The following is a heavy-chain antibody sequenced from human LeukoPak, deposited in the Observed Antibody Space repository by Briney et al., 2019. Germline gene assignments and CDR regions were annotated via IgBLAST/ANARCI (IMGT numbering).Heavy chain of an antibody. CDR2: IYTSGST. CDR1: GGSISSYY. Sequence: SETLSLTCIVSGGSISSYYWSWIRQPAGKGLEWIGRIYTSGSTNYNPSLKSRVTMSVDTSKNQFSLKLSSVTAADTAVYYCARVPYYDSSGQSAFDIWGQGTMVTVSS. V-gene: IGHV4-4*07. J-gene: IGHJ3*02. D-gene: IGHD3-22*01. CDR3: ARVPYYDSSGQSAFDI.